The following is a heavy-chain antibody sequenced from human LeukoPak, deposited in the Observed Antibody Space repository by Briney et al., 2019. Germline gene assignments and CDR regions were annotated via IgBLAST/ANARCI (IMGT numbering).Heavy chain of an antibody. Sequence: GRSLRLSCAASGFTFSSYAMHWVRQAPGKGLEWVANISYDGSNKHYADSVKGRFTISRDNSKNTLYLQMNSLRAEDTAVYYCGRGAGGPTVNWGEGTLVTVYS. CDR2: ISYDGSNK. V-gene: IGHV3-30-3*01. CDR1: GFTFSSYA. CDR3: GRGAGGPTVN. J-gene: IGHJ4*02. D-gene: IGHD6-13*01.